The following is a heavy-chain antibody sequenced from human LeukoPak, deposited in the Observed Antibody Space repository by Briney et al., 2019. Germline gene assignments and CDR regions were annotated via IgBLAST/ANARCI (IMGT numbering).Heavy chain of an antibody. V-gene: IGHV3-23*01. CDR1: GFTFSSYA. CDR3: AKDRSRYYDSSGYYGGVFIDY. Sequence: GGSLRLSCAASGFTFSSYAMTWVRQAPGKGLERVSAISGSGGSTYYADSVKGRFTISRDNSKNTLYLQMNSLRAEDTAVYYCAKDRSRYYDSSGYYGGVFIDYWGQGTLVTVSS. J-gene: IGHJ4*02. D-gene: IGHD3-22*01. CDR2: ISGSGGST.